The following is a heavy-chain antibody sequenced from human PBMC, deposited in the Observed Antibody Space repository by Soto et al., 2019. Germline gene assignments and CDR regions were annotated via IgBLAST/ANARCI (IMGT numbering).Heavy chain of an antibody. CDR2: ISSSSSYI. D-gene: IGHD3-9*01. J-gene: IGHJ4*02. V-gene: IGHV3-21*01. Sequence: GGSLRLSCAASGFTFSSYSMNWVRQAPGKGLEWVSSISSSSSYIYYADSVKGRFTISRDNAKSSLYLQMNSLRAEDTAVYYCASNYDILTGYYISYWGQGTLVTVSS. CDR3: ASNYDILTGYYISY. CDR1: GFTFSSYS.